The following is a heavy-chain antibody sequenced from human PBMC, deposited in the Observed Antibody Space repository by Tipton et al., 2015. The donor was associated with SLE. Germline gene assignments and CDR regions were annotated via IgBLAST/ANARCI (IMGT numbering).Heavy chain of an antibody. CDR3: ARDRGVYYDSSGYSYPHKSFDP. V-gene: IGHV1-2*02. D-gene: IGHD3-22*01. CDR2: INPNSGDT. Sequence: QSGPEVKKPGASVKVSRKASGYTFTRYGISWVRQAPGQGLEWMGWINPNSGDTNYAQKFQGRVTMTRDTSIRMAYMELNRLRSDDTAVYYCARDRGVYYDSSGYSYPHKSFDPWGQGTLVTVSS. CDR1: GYTFTRYG. J-gene: IGHJ5*02.